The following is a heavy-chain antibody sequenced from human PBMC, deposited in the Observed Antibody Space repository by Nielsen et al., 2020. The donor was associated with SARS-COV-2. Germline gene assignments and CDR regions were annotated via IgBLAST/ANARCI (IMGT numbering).Heavy chain of an antibody. Sequence: SETLSLTCTVSGGSISSSSYYWGWIRQPPGKGLEWIGSIYHSGSTYYNPSLKSRVTISVDTSKNQFSLKLSSVTAADTAVYYCARDYRAGTVTFFDYWGQGTLVTVSS. D-gene: IGHD4-17*01. CDR3: ARDYRAGTVTFFDY. CDR2: IYHSGST. V-gene: IGHV4-39*07. CDR1: GGSISSSSYY. J-gene: IGHJ4*02.